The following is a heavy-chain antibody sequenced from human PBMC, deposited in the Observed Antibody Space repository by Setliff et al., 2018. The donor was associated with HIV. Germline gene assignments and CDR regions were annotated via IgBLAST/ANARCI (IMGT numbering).Heavy chain of an antibody. CDR2: ITHSGST. D-gene: IGHD6-19*01. Sequence: PSETLSLTCAVYGGSFSGYYWTWIRQPPGKGLEWIGEITHSGSTNYNPSLETRVTISVDTSKNQFSLKLSSVTAADTAVYYCAKGVAGLQYYYYYMDVWGIGTTVTVSS. J-gene: IGHJ6*03. CDR1: GGSFSGYY. V-gene: IGHV4-34*01. CDR3: AKGVAGLQYYYYYMDV.